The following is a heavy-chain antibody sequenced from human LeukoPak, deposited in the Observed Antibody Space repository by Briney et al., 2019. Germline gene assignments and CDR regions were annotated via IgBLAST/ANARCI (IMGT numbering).Heavy chain of an antibody. D-gene: IGHD3-10*01. J-gene: IGHJ6*02. CDR2: ISGSGGDS. CDR3: AKVSGRILIWPQPFGDGMDV. Sequence: RGSLRLSCAASGISFSTYVMAWVRQAPGKGLECVSAISGSGGDSYYAASVKGRFTISRDNSKNTLYLQMNSLRVEDTAVYYCAKVSGRILIWPQPFGDGMDVWGQGTTVAVSS. V-gene: IGHV3-23*01. CDR1: GISFSTYV.